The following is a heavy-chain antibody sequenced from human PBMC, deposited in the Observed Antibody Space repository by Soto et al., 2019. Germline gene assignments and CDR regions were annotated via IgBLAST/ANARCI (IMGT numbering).Heavy chain of an antibody. CDR3: ARELRDIVVVPAAKLDY. Sequence: GGSLRLSCAASGFTFSSYSMNWVRQAPGKGLEWVSSISSSSSYIYYADSVKGRFTISRDNAKNSLYLQMNSLRAEDTAVYYCARELRDIVVVPAAKLDYWGQGTLVTVSS. J-gene: IGHJ4*02. V-gene: IGHV3-21*01. D-gene: IGHD2-2*01. CDR1: GFTFSSYS. CDR2: ISSSSSYI.